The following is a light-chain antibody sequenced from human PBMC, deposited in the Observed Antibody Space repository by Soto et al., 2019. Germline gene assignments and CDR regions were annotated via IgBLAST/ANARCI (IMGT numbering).Light chain of an antibody. CDR2: DAS. Sequence: EIVLTQSPATLSFSPDERATLSCRASQSVSSYLAWYQQKPGQAPRLLIYDASNRATGIPARFSGISSGTDYTLTISSLEPKDCAVYYCQQRSNWPLTFGVGTKVEIK. J-gene: IGKJ4*01. CDR1: QSVSSY. CDR3: QQRSNWPLT. V-gene: IGKV3-11*01.